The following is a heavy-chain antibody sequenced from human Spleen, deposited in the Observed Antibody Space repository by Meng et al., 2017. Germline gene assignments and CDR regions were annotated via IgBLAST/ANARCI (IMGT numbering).Heavy chain of an antibody. V-gene: IGHV4-4*02. D-gene: IGHD6-19*01. J-gene: IGHJ4*02. CDR2: IYHSGST. CDR1: GGSISSSNW. Sequence: VQMRGSVPGLVKHSGTVSLTLSVSGGSISSSNWGSWVRQPPGKGLEWIGEIYHSGSTNYNPSLKSRVTMSLDRSKNQFSLKLNSVTAADTAVYYCARDGLDGQWLIPGYWGQGALVTVSS. CDR3: ARDGLDGQWLIPGY.